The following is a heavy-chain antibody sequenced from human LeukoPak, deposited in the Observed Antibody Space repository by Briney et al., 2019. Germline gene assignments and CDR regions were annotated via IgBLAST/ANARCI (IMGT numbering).Heavy chain of an antibody. J-gene: IGHJ4*02. V-gene: IGHV1-2*06. CDR1: GYTFTGYY. D-gene: IGHD6-13*01. Sequence: ASVKVSCKASGYTFTGYYMHWVRQAPGQGLEWMGRINPSSGGTNYAQKFQGRVTMTRDTSSSTAYMELSRLRSDDTAVYYCARSGIRTDSSSWAIDYWGQGTLVTVSS. CDR2: INPSSGGT. CDR3: ARSGIRTDSSSWAIDY.